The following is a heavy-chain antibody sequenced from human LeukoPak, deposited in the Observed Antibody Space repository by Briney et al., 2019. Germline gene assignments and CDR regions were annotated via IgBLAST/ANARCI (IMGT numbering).Heavy chain of an antibody. Sequence: SETLSLTCTVSGGSISSSSYYWGWIRQPPGKGLGWIGSIYYSGSTYYNPSLKSRVTISVDTSKNQFSLKLSSVTAADTAVYYCARGGYDILTGYYYFDYWGQGTLVTVSS. CDR3: ARGGYDILTGYYYFDY. V-gene: IGHV4-39*07. CDR2: IYYSGST. D-gene: IGHD3-9*01. J-gene: IGHJ4*02. CDR1: GGSISSSSYY.